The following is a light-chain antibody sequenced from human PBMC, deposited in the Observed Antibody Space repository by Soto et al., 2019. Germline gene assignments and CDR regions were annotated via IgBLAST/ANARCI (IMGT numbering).Light chain of an antibody. J-gene: IGKJ5*01. V-gene: IGKV1-33*01. Sequence: DIQITQSPSSLSASVVDRVTFTCQASQDISDYLNWYQQKPGKAPKVLIADASNLEAGVPSRFSGSGSGTHFTFTISSLQPEDIATYYCQQYDSLPITFGQGTRLEIK. CDR1: QDISDY. CDR3: QQYDSLPIT. CDR2: DAS.